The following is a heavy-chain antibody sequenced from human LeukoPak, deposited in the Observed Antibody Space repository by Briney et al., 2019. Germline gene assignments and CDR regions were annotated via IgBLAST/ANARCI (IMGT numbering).Heavy chain of an antibody. V-gene: IGHV1-18*01. J-gene: IGHJ4*02. D-gene: IGHD6-13*01. CDR1: GYTFTSYG. CDR2: ISAYNGNT. Sequence: ASVKVSCKASGYTFTSYGISWVRQAPGQGLEWMGWISAYNGNTNYAQKLQGRVTMTTDTSTSTAYMELRSLRSDDTAVYYCARDRVLAAAGTLVDYWGQGTLVTVSS. CDR3: ARDRVLAAAGTLVDY.